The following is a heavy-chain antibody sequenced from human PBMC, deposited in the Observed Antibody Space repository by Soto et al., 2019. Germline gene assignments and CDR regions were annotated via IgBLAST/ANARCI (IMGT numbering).Heavy chain of an antibody. CDR1: GYTFSSYH. CDR3: ARDLPPVDY. Sequence: QIQLVQSGAEVKKPGASVKVSCKASGYTFSSYHITWVRQAPGQGREWMGWISAYNGNTNYAQNLQGRVTMTSVPATGTAYIERRSVRSDDTAVYYCARDLPPVDYWGQGTLVTVSS. CDR2: ISAYNGNT. V-gene: IGHV1-18*01. J-gene: IGHJ4*02.